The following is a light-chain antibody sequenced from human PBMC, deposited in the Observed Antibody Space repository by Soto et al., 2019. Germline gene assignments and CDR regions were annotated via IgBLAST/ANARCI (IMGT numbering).Light chain of an antibody. CDR2: DVS. CDR1: SSDVGGYNY. Sequence: QSALTQPASVSGSPGQSITISCTGTSSDVGGYNYVSWYQQHPGKAPKFMIYDVSNRPSGVSTRFSGSKSGNTASLTISGLQAEDEADYYCNSYTTSNTRQXVFGTGNKVTVL. CDR3: NSYTTSNTRQXV. V-gene: IGLV2-14*01. J-gene: IGLJ1*01.